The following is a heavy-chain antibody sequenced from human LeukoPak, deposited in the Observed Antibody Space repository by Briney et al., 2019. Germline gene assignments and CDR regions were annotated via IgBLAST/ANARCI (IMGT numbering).Heavy chain of an antibody. D-gene: IGHD3-10*01. CDR1: GGSFSGYY. CDR3: AREEVRGVGSDY. V-gene: IGHV4-34*01. J-gene: IGHJ4*02. Sequence: PSETLSLTCAVYGGSFSGYYWSWIRQPPGKGLEWIGEISHSGSTNYNPSLKSRVTISVDTSKNQFSLKLSSVTAADTAVYYCAREEVRGVGSDYWGQGTLVTVSS. CDR2: ISHSGST.